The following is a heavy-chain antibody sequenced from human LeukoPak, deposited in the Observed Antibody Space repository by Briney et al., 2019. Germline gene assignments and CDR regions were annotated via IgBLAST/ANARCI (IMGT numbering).Heavy chain of an antibody. CDR3: AKANGAIFGVAGYFDY. CDR2: ISGSGTNT. V-gene: IGHV3-23*01. Sequence: PGGSLRLSCAASGFSFRSYAMGWVRQAPGKGLEWVSAISGSGTNTYYADSVKGRFTISRDNSKNTLDLQMNSLRAEDTAVYYCAKANGAIFGVAGYFDYWGQGTLVTVSS. J-gene: IGHJ4*02. D-gene: IGHD3-3*02. CDR1: GFSFRSYA.